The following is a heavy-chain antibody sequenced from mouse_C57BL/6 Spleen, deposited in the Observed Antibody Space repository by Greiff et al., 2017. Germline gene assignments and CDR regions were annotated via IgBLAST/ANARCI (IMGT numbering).Heavy chain of an antibody. CDR1: GYTFTSYW. CDR2: IDPSDSET. V-gene: IGHV1-52*01. D-gene: IGHD4-1*01. Sequence: QVQLQQPGAELVRPGSSVKLSCKASGYTFTSYWMHWVKQRPIQGLEWIGNIDPSDSETHYNQKFKDKATLTVDKSSSTAYMLHSSLTSEDSAVYYCARNWDGFDYGGQGTALTVSS. J-gene: IGHJ2*01. CDR3: ARNWDGFDY.